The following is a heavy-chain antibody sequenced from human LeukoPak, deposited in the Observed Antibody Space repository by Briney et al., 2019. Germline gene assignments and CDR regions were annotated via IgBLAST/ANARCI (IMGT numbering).Heavy chain of an antibody. CDR3: ARGWLVPDY. V-gene: IGHV4-59*12. CDR1: GGSISSYY. Sequence: SETLSLTCTVSGGSISSYYWSWLRQPPGKGLEWIGYIYYSGSTNYNPSLKSRVTISVDTSKNQFSLKLSSVTAADTAVYYCARGWLVPDYWGQGTLVTVSS. D-gene: IGHD6-19*01. CDR2: IYYSGST. J-gene: IGHJ4*02.